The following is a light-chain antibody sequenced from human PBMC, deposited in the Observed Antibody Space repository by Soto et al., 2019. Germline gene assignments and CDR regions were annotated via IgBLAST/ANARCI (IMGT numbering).Light chain of an antibody. Sequence: VLTQSPITLSLSPGQGPTLPCRASQSISSSYLSWYQQKPGQAPRLXIYGASTRATRIPVRFSGSGSGTEFTPTITSLQSQDVAVYYCQQYNNWPSLTFGGGTKVDIK. J-gene: IGKJ4*01. V-gene: IGKV3D-7*01. CDR3: QQYNNWPSLT. CDR1: QSISSSY. CDR2: GAS.